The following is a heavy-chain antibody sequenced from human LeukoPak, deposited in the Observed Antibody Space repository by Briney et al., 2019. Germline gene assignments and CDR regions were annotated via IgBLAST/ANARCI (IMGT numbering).Heavy chain of an antibody. V-gene: IGHV4-61*02. CDR1: GGSVTRGAYS. CDR3: GRHAYGGSPPLS. Sequence: SETLSLTCTVSGGSVTRGAYSWTWIRQPVGKGLEWIGRIYTSGDTKYNPSLKSRVTISVGASNNQFSLKLTSVTAADTAVYYCGRHAYGGSPPLSWGQGALVTVSS. CDR2: IYTSGDT. J-gene: IGHJ4*02. D-gene: IGHD3-10*01.